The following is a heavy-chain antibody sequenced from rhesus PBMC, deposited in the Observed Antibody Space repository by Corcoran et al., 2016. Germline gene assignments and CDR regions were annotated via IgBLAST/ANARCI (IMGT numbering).Heavy chain of an antibody. V-gene: IGHV4-169*01. D-gene: IGHD6-31*01. CDR1: GGSISRSY. CDR2: IGGSSGST. Sequence: QLQLQESGPGLVTPSETLSLTCAVSGGSISRSYWSWIRQAPGKGLEWIGYIGGSSGSTNYNPSLKSRVTLSVDTAKNQRSLKLSSVTAADTAVYYCARPTAAAGIFDYWGQGVLVTVSS. J-gene: IGHJ4*01. CDR3: ARPTAAAGIFDY.